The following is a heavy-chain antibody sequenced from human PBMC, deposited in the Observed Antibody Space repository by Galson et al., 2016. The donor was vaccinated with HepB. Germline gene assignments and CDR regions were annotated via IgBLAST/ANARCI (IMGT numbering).Heavy chain of an antibody. J-gene: IGHJ4*02. D-gene: IGHD3-10*01. Sequence: SLRLSCAASGFTFSSYAMHWVRQAPGKGLEWVALISYDGSYESYAGAVKGRFTISRDNFKNTLYLHLNSLRAEETAVYYCARAVHGSGSYWDKWGQGTLVAVSS. CDR2: ISYDGSYE. V-gene: IGHV3-30*04. CDR1: GFTFSSYA. CDR3: ARAVHGSGSYWDK.